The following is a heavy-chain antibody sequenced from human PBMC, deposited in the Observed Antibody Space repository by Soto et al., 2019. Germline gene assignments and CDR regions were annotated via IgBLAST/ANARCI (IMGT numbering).Heavy chain of an antibody. Sequence: GGSLRLSCAASGFTVSSNYMSWVRQAPGKGLEWVSVIYSGGSTYYADSVKGRFTISRDNSKNTLYLQMNSLRAEDTAVYYCARDRYYYDSSGYLDYWGQGTLVTVSS. CDR1: GFTVSSNY. CDR3: ARDRYYYDSSGYLDY. V-gene: IGHV3-66*01. D-gene: IGHD3-22*01. CDR2: IYSGGST. J-gene: IGHJ4*02.